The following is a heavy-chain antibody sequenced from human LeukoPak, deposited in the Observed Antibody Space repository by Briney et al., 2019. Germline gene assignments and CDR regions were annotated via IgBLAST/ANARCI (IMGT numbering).Heavy chain of an antibody. V-gene: IGHV3-66*01. J-gene: IGHJ4*02. CDR1: GFTVSSNY. D-gene: IGHD5-12*01. Sequence: PGGSLRLSCAASGFTVSSNYMSWVRQAPGKGLEWVSVIYSGGSTYYADSVKGRFTISRDNSKNTLHLQMNSLRAEDTAVYYCARGVATTTMSYWGQGTLVTVSS. CDR3: ARGVATTTMSY. CDR2: IYSGGST.